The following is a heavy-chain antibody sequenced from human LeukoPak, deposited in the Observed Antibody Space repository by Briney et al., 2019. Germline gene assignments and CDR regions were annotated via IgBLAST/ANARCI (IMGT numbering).Heavy chain of an antibody. CDR3: ARAIAAAGTGLYN. Sequence: PGGSLRLSCAASGFTVSSNYMSWVRQAPGKGLEWVSVIYSDGTTYNADSVKGRFTISRDNSKNTLHLQINSLRADDTAVYYCARAIAAAGTGLYNWGQGTLLTVSS. V-gene: IGHV3-53*01. CDR2: IYSDGTT. CDR1: GFTVSSNY. J-gene: IGHJ4*02. D-gene: IGHD6-13*01.